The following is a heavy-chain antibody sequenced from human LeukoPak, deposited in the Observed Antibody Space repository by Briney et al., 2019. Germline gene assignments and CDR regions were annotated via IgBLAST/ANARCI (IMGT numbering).Heavy chain of an antibody. CDR1: GYTFTGYY. D-gene: IGHD4-11*01. Sequence: GASVKVSCKASGYTFTGYYMHWVRQAPGQGLEWMGWINPNSGGTNYAQKFQGRVTMTRDTSISTAYMELSRLRSDDTAVYYCASVSDYSNYAIDYWGQGTLVTVSS. CDR2: INPNSGGT. V-gene: IGHV1-2*02. CDR3: ASVSDYSNYAIDY. J-gene: IGHJ4*02.